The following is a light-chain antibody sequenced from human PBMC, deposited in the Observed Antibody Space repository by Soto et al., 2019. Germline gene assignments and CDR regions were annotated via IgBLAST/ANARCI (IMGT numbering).Light chain of an antibody. CDR3: QQYNSWPLT. J-gene: IGKJ4*01. CDR1: QSIRSW. V-gene: IGKV1-5*03. Sequence: DIQMTQSPSTLPASVGDRVTVTCRASQSIRSWLAWYQEKPGKAPKLLIYKASLLETGVPSRFSGSGSGTEFTLTISSLQSEDFAVYYCQQYNSWPLTFGGGTKVEIK. CDR2: KAS.